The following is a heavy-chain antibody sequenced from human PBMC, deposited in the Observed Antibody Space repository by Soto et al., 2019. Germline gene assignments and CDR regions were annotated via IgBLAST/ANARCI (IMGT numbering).Heavy chain of an antibody. D-gene: IGHD3-22*01. CDR2: IYYSGST. Sequence: SETLSLTCTVSGGSISSGGYYWSWIRQHPGKGLEWIGYIYYSGSTYYNPSLKSRVTISVDTSKNQFSLKLSSVTAADTAVYYCAREMTYYYDSSGQLNWFDPWGQGTLVTVSS. CDR1: GGSISSGGYY. CDR3: AREMTYYYDSSGQLNWFDP. J-gene: IGHJ5*02. V-gene: IGHV4-31*03.